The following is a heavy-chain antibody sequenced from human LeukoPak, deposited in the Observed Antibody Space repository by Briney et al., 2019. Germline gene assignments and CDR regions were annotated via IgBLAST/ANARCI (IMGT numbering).Heavy chain of an antibody. V-gene: IGHV3-33*01. CDR1: GFTFSSFG. D-gene: IGHD3-10*02. CDR3: ARDNWDYVGGTGWLDP. J-gene: IGHJ5*02. CDR2: IWYDGSKK. Sequence: PGGSLRLSCAASGFTFSSFGMHWVRQAPGKGLEWVAVIWYDGSKKYYADSVKGRFTISRDTSQNTLYLQMDSLRDEDTAVYYCARDNWDYVGGTGWLDPWGHGTLVIVSS.